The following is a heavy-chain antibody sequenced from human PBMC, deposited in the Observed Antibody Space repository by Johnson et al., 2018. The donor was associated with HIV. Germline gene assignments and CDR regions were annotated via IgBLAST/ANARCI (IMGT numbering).Heavy chain of an antibody. J-gene: IGHJ3*02. CDR2: INSDGSST. Sequence: VQLVESGGGLVQPGGSLRLSCAASGFTLSSYWMNWVRQAPGKGLVWVSLINSDGSSTNYADSVKGRFTISRDNSKNTQYLQMNSLRAEDTALYYCARVATADDDAFDIWGLGTMVTVSS. V-gene: IGHV3-74*02. CDR3: ARVATADDDAFDI. D-gene: IGHD5-18*01. CDR1: GFTLSSYW.